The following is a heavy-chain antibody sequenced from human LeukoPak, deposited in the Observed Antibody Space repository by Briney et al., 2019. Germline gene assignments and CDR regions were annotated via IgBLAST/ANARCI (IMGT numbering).Heavy chain of an antibody. V-gene: IGHV4-31*03. CDR2: IYYSGST. Sequence: PSETLSLTCTVSGGSISSGGYYWSWIRQHPGKGLEWIGYIYYSGSTYYNPSLKSRVTISVDTSKNQFSLKLSSVTAADTAVYYCARGPGYVWGSYRSIYFDYWGQGTLVTVSS. CDR1: GGSISSGGYY. D-gene: IGHD3-16*02. CDR3: ARGPGYVWGSYRSIYFDY. J-gene: IGHJ4*02.